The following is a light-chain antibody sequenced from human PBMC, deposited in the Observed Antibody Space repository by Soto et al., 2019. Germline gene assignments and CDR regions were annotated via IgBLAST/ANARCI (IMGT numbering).Light chain of an antibody. CDR2: LNSDGSH. V-gene: IGLV4-69*01. J-gene: IGLJ2*01. Sequence: QSVLTQSPSASASLGASVKLTCTLSSGHSSYAFAWHQQQPEKGPRYLMKLNSDGSHSKGDGIPDRFSGSSSGAERYLTISSLQSEDEADYYCQTWGTGIHVVFGGGTKLTVL. CDR1: SGHSSYA. CDR3: QTWGTGIHVV.